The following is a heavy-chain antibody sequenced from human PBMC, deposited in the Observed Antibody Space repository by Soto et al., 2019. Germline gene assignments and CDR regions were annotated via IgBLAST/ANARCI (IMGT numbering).Heavy chain of an antibody. J-gene: IGHJ4*02. CDR1: GFTFSDHY. D-gene: IGHD2-21*01. Sequence: GGSLRLSCAASGFTFSDHYMDWVRQAPGKGLEWVGRIRNKANSHTTEYAASLKGRFTISRDDSENSLYLQMNSLETEDTAVYYCASRSWPEAWWGADSPGGGFWGQGTLVTVSS. CDR3: ASRSWPEAWWGADSPGGGF. V-gene: IGHV3-72*01. CDR2: IRNKANSHTT.